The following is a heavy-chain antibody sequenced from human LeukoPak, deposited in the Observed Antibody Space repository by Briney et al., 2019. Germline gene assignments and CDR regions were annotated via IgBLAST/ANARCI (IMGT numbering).Heavy chain of an antibody. V-gene: IGHV3-73*01. J-gene: IGHJ6*03. D-gene: IGHD6-19*01. CDR3: TSRPGIAVAGSNYYYYYMDV. Sequence: GGSLRLSCAASGFTFSGSAMHWVRQASGKGLEWVGRIRSKANSYATAYAASVKGRFTISRDDSKNTAYLQMNSLKTEDTAVYYCTSRPGIAVAGSNYYYYYMDVWGKGTTVTISS. CDR2: IRSKANSYAT. CDR1: GFTFSGSA.